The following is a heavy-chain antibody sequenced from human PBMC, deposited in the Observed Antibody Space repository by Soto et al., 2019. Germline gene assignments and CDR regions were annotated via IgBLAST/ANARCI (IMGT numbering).Heavy chain of an antibody. D-gene: IGHD6-19*01. CDR2: ISSSSYT. CDR3: AGGPIAVAGPSASGAYYYYGMDV. V-gene: IGHV3-11*03. J-gene: IGHJ6*02. CDR1: GFTFSDYY. Sequence: GGSLRLSCAASGFTFSDYYMSWIRQAPGKGLEWVSYISSSSYTNYADSVKGRFTISRDNAKNSLYLQMNSLRAEDTAVYYCAGGPIAVAGPSASGAYYYYGMDVWGQGTTVTVSS.